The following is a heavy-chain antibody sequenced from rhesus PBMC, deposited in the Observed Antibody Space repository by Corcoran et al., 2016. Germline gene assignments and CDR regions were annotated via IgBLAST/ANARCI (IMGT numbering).Heavy chain of an antibody. CDR3: ASGLNYGAPNFGLDS. D-gene: IGHD1-26*01. CDR1: GDSIISGYA. J-gene: IGHJ6*01. CDR2: IGG. V-gene: IGHV4-127*01. Sequence: QVQLKESGPGLVKPSETLSLTCTVSGDSIISGYAWSWIRQPPGKGLEWVGYIGGYYNPSLKSRVTISKDTSKNQFSLNLTSVTAAATAVYYCASGLNYGAPNFGLDSWGQGVDVTVSS.